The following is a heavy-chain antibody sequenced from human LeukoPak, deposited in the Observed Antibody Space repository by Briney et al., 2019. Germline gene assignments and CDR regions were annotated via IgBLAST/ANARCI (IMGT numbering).Heavy chain of an antibody. D-gene: IGHD3-22*01. CDR2: IYYSRST. Sequence: SETLSLTCTVSGGSLSSSSYYWGWIRQPPGKGLEWIGSIYYSRSTYYNPSLKSRVTISVDTSKNQFSLKLSSVTAADTAVYYCARDEYYYDRRFDYWGQGTLVTVSS. CDR1: GGSLSSSSYY. J-gene: IGHJ4*02. CDR3: ARDEYYYDRRFDY. V-gene: IGHV4-39*07.